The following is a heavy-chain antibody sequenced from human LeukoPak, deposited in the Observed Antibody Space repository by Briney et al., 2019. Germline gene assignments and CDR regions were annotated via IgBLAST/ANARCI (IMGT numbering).Heavy chain of an antibody. Sequence: GGSLRLSCEASGFTFSSYWMHWVRQAPGKGLVWVSRINSDGGSTSYADSVKGRFIISRDNAKNTLSLQMNSLRAEDTAVFYCVRVACSSMTSCATVDYWGQGTLVTVSS. CDR2: INSDGGST. D-gene: IGHD2-2*01. CDR1: GFTFSSYW. J-gene: IGHJ4*02. V-gene: IGHV3-74*01. CDR3: VRVACSSMTSCATVDY.